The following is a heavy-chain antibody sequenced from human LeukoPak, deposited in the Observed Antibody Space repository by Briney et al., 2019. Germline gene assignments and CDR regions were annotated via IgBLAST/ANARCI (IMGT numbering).Heavy chain of an antibody. CDR1: RFTFSSYG. Sequence: GGSLRLSCAASRFTFSSYGIHWVRQAPGKGLEWVALISYDGSHEYYPASVKGRFTISRDNSKNTLSLQMDSLRPEDTAIYYCAKLFESGTYNNFFHYWGQGTLVTVSS. D-gene: IGHD3-10*01. V-gene: IGHV3-30*18. CDR2: ISYDGSHE. CDR3: AKLFESGTYNNFFHY. J-gene: IGHJ4*02.